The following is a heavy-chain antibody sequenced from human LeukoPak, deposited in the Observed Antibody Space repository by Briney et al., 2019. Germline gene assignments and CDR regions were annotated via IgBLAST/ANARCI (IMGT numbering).Heavy chain of an antibody. D-gene: IGHD6-6*01. Sequence: GASVKVSCKASGYTFTSYDIHWVRQATGQELEWMGWMNPNSANTGYAQKFQGRVTMTRNTSISTAYMELSSLRSEDTAVYYCARGNRRIASRPSDYWGQGTLVTVSS. V-gene: IGHV1-8*01. CDR3: ARGNRRIASRPSDY. J-gene: IGHJ4*02. CDR1: GYTFTSYD. CDR2: MNPNSANT.